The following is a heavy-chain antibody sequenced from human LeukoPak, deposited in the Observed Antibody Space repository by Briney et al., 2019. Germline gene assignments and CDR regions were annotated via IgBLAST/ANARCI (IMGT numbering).Heavy chain of an antibody. D-gene: IGHD6-13*01. CDR2: INPSGGST. Sequence: ALVKVSCKASGYTFTSYYMHWVRQAPGQGLEWMGIINPSGGSTSYAQKFQGRVTMTRDMSTSTVYMELSSLRSEDTAVYYCARDSSSSWLNNWFDPWGQGTLVTVSS. V-gene: IGHV1-46*01. CDR1: GYTFTSYY. CDR3: ARDSSSSWLNNWFDP. J-gene: IGHJ5*02.